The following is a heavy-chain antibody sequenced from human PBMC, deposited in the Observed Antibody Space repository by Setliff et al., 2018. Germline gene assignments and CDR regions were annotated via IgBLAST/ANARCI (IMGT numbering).Heavy chain of an antibody. J-gene: IGHJ6*03. V-gene: IGHV4-4*07. CDR1: GGSISSYY. D-gene: IGHD6-19*01. CDR2: TYTGGSA. Sequence: SETLSLTCTVSGGSISSYYWSWIRQTAGKGLEWIGQTYTGGSANYNPSLKSRVTMSIDTSKHQFSLTLNSVTAADMAVYYCAREQWLDPPGYYYMDVWAKGTTVTVSS. CDR3: AREQWLDPPGYYYMDV.